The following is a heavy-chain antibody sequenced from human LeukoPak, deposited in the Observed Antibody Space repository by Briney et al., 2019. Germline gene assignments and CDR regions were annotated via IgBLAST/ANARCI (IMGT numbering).Heavy chain of an antibody. Sequence: SETLSLTCTVSGGSISIYYWSWIRQPPGKGLEWIGYIYNSGSTNYNPSLKSRVTISVDTSKNQFSLKLSSATAADTAVYYWARDQIAYSYCYDDYYYGMDVWGQGTPVTVSS. D-gene: IGHD5-18*01. V-gene: IGHV4-59*12. CDR2: IYNSGST. J-gene: IGHJ6*02. CDR1: GGSISIYY. CDR3: ARDQIAYSYCYDDYYYGMDV.